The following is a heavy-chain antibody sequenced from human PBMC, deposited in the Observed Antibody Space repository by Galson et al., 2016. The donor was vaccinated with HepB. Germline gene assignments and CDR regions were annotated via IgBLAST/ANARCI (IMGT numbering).Heavy chain of an antibody. CDR3: ARGRGHVDYGDPQFDF. CDR1: GGSISSGGSF. Sequence: SETLSLTCSVSGGSISSGGSFWGWIRQPPGKGLEWIGTIYYGGSTYYKASLKSRITLSMDTSKHQFSLSLTSVTAADTSVYFCARGRGHVDYGDPQFDFWGQGILVTVSS. D-gene: IGHD4-17*01. CDR2: IYYGGST. V-gene: IGHV4-39*01. J-gene: IGHJ4*02.